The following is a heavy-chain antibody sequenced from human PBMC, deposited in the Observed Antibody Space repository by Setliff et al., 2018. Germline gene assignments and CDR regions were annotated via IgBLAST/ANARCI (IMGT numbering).Heavy chain of an antibody. Sequence: PSETLSLTCAVYGGSFSGYYWSWIRQPAGEGLEWIGHIYIGGSANYNPSLKSRVTMSIDTSKNQFSLELNSVTAADMAVYYCAREQWLDPPGYYYMDVWAKGTTVTVSS. CDR3: AREQWLDPPGYYYMDV. J-gene: IGHJ6*03. CDR1: GGSFSGYY. D-gene: IGHD6-19*01. V-gene: IGHV4-4*07. CDR2: IYIGGSA.